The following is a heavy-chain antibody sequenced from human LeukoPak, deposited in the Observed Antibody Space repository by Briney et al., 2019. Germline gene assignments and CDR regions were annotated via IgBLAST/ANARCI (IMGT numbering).Heavy chain of an antibody. D-gene: IGHD5-18*01. V-gene: IGHV3-30*18. CDR3: AKSYGYYFDY. Sequence: GGSLRLSCAASGFTLSSYGMHWVRQAPGKGLEWVAVISYDGSNKYYADSVKGRFTISRDNSKNTLYLQMNSLRAEDTAVYYCAKSYGYYFDYWGQGTLVTVSS. J-gene: IGHJ4*02. CDR2: ISYDGSNK. CDR1: GFTLSSYG.